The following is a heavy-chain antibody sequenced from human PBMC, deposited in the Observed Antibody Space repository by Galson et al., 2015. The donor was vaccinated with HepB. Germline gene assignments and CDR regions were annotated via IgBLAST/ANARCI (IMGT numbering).Heavy chain of an antibody. CDR1: GGSFSGYY. D-gene: IGHD3-10*01. J-gene: IGHJ4*02. V-gene: IGHV4-34*01. CDR3: SRGRVRLDY. CDR2: INHSGST. Sequence: LSLTCADYGGSFSGYYWSWIRQHPGKGLEWIGEINHSGSTNYNPSLKSRVTISVDTSKNQFSLKLGPVTAADTAVYYCSRGRVRLDYWGQGTLVTVSS.